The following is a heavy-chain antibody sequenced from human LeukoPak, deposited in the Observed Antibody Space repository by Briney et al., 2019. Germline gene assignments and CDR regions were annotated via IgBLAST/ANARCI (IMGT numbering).Heavy chain of an antibody. CDR2: IFHSGSA. J-gene: IGHJ4*02. Sequence: SETLSLTCTVSGASISSSNYYWGWVRQPPGKGLEWIGSIFHSGSAYYNPSLKSRVTISLDTSKNQFSLKLSSVTAADTAFYYCARRDMVYALIGYWGQGTLVTVSS. CDR3: ARRDMVYALIGY. V-gene: IGHV4-39*01. CDR1: GASISSSNYY. D-gene: IGHD2-8*01.